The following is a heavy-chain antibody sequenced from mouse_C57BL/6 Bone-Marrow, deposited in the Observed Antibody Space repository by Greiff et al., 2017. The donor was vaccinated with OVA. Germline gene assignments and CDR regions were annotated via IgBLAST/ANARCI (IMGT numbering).Heavy chain of an antibody. V-gene: IGHV1-54*01. CDR2: INPGSGGT. CDR1: GYAFTNYL. Sequence: VQLKESGAELVRPGTSVKVSCKASGYAFTNYLIEWVKQRPGQGLEWIGVINPGSGGTNYNEKFKGKATLTADKSSSTAYMQLSSLTSEDAAVYFCARHYYGSHWGQGTLVTVSA. J-gene: IGHJ3*01. CDR3: ARHYYGSH. D-gene: IGHD1-1*01.